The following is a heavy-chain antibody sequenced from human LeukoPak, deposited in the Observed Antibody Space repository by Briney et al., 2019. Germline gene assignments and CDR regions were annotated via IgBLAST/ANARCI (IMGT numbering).Heavy chain of an antibody. D-gene: IGHD3-9*01. Sequence: SVKVSCKASEGTFSSYAISWVRQAPGQGLEWMGGIIPIFGTANYAQKFQGRVTITADESTSTAYMELSSLRSEDTAVYYCARGGYDILTGYPRPNYFDYWGQGTLVTVSS. CDR3: ARGGYDILTGYPRPNYFDY. V-gene: IGHV1-69*01. CDR1: EGTFSSYA. CDR2: IIPIFGTA. J-gene: IGHJ4*02.